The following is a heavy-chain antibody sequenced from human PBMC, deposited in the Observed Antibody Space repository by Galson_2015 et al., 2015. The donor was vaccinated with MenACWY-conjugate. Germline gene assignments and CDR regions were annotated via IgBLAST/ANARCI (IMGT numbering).Heavy chain of an antibody. V-gene: IGHV3-30*01. CDR3: ARGLIGYSSGPLDF. CDR1: GFTFSSYT. D-gene: IGHD6-19*01. CDR2: MSYDGSNQ. Sequence: SLRLSCAASGFTFSSYTMHWVRQTPGKGLEWVALMSYDGSNQYYAYSLKGRLTISRDNSKSTLYLQMDSLRAEDTAVYYCARGLIGYSSGPLDFWGQGALVTVSS. J-gene: IGHJ4*02.